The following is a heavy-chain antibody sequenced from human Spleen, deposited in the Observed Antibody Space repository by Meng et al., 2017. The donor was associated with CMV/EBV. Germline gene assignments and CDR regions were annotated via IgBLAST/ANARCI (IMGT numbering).Heavy chain of an antibody. J-gene: IGHJ5*02. Sequence: GGSLRLSRAASGFTVSANYMIWVRQAPGKGLEWVSVISSSGSTYYTDSVKGRFTITRDHSRNTLSLQMNSLIDDDTAVYSCARIAEGAQYNWLDPWGQGTRVTVSS. CDR3: ARIAEGAQYNWLDP. CDR2: ISSSGST. V-gene: IGHV3-53*01. D-gene: IGHD6-13*01. CDR1: GFTVSANY.